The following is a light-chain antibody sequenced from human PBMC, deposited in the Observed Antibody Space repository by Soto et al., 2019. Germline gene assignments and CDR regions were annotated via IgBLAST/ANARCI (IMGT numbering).Light chain of an antibody. J-gene: IGKJ1*01. Sequence: EIVLTQSPGTLSLSPGERATLSCRASQSVSNNYLAWYQQKPGQAPRLLIHGASGRPTGIPDRFSGSGSGTDFTLTISRLEPEDFAVYYCQQYGSSPRTFGQGTKVDIK. CDR1: QSVSNNY. V-gene: IGKV3-20*01. CDR2: GAS. CDR3: QQYGSSPRT.